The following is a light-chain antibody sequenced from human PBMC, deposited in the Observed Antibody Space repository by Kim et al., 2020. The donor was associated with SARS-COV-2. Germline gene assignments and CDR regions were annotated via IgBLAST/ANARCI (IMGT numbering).Light chain of an antibody. CDR1: TLPEKQ. CDR2: KDN. Sequence: VSPGRTTTITGTGNTLPEKQTKWYQQKTGQAPLLVIYKDNERPSGIPGRFSGSSSGTTVTLTISGVQAEDDADYYCQSADGSGTYVFGTETKVTVL. V-gene: IGLV3-25*03. CDR3: QSADGSGTYV. J-gene: IGLJ1*01.